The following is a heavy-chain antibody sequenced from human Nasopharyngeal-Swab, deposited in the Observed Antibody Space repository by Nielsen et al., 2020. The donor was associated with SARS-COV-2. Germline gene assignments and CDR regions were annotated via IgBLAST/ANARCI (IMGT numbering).Heavy chain of an antibody. Sequence: WVRQAPGQGPEWMGGFDPEDGETIYAQKFQGRVTMTEDTSTDTAYMELSSLRSEDTAVYYCATVNVVTATLRHYYYMDVWGKGTTVTVSS. CDR3: ATVNVVTATLRHYYYMDV. D-gene: IGHD4-23*01. CDR2: FDPEDGET. J-gene: IGHJ6*03. V-gene: IGHV1-24*01.